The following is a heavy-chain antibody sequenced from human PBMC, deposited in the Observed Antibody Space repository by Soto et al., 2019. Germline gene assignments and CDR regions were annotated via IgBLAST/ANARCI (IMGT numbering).Heavy chain of an antibody. J-gene: IGHJ6*02. CDR1: GYSFTDYH. CDR3: ARGDSTDCSNGVCSFFYNHDLDV. Sequence: ASVKVSCKASGYSFTDYHIHWVRQAPGQGLEWLGRINPKSGGTSTAQKFQGWVTMTTDTSISTASMELTRLTSDDTAIYYCARGDSTDCSNGVCSFFYNHDLDVWGQGTTVTVS. CDR2: INPKSGGT. D-gene: IGHD2-8*01. V-gene: IGHV1-2*04.